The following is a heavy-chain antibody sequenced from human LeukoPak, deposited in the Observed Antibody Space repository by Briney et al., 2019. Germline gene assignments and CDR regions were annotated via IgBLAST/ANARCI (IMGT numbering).Heavy chain of an antibody. V-gene: IGHV3-23*01. CDR3: AEEPTAGSTAEYFQH. CDR1: GFPFSNYH. CDR2: ISCSGYTT. D-gene: IGHD6-13*01. Sequence: PGGPLRLSCAASGFPFSNYHMTWVPQAPGKGLEWVSSISCSGYTTYYTDSVRGLFTISRDNSKHTLLLQMNSPRPQDAAVYFCAEEPTAGSTAEYFQHWGQGTLVTVSA. J-gene: IGHJ1*01.